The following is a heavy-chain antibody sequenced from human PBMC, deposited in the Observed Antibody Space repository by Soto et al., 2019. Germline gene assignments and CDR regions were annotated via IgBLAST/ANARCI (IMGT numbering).Heavy chain of an antibody. CDR1: GFTFSDYW. J-gene: IGHJ4*02. V-gene: IGHV3-74*01. D-gene: IGHD5-12*01. Sequence: EVQLVEFGGGLVQPGGSLRLSCAGSGFTFSDYWNDWVRQVPGKGLAWVSRIKSDGSRTSYADSVRGRFTISRDNAKNMLYLQMNSLRAEDTAVYYCASLSGNGGYWGQGTQVTVSS. CDR3: ASLSGNGGY. CDR2: IKSDGSRT.